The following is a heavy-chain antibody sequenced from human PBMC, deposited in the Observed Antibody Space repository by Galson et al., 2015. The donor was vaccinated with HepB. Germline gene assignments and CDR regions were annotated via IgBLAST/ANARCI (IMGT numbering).Heavy chain of an antibody. J-gene: IGHJ4*02. CDR1: GGSISSYY. D-gene: IGHD3-22*01. CDR3: ASTYYYDSSGYYQYYFDY. V-gene: IGHV4-59*01. CDR2: IYYSGST. Sequence: TLSLTCTVSGGSISSYYWSWIRQPPGKGLEWIGYIYYSGSTNYNPSLKSRVTISVDTSKNQFSLKLSSVTAADTAVYYCASTYYYDSSGYYQYYFDYWGQGTLVTVSS.